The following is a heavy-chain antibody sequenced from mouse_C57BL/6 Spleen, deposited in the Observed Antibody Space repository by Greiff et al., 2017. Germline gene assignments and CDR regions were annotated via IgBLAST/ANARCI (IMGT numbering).Heavy chain of an antibody. Sequence: QVQLLEPGAELVKPGASVKLSCKASGYTFTSYWMHWVKQRPGQGLEWIGMIYPSSGSTNYNEKFKSKATLTVDKSSSTAYMQLSSLTSEDSAVDYCARFPDYCGRSYGYFDVWGTGTTGTVSS. D-gene: IGHD1-1*01. V-gene: IGHV1-64*01. CDR3: ARFPDYCGRSYGYFDV. CDR1: GYTFTSYW. CDR2: IYPSSGST. J-gene: IGHJ1*03.